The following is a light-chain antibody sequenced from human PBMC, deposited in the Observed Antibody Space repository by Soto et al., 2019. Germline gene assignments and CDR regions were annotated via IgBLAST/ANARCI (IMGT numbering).Light chain of an antibody. V-gene: IGKV3-20*01. CDR3: QQYGSSPPSWT. CDR1: QSVSSSY. CDR2: GAS. J-gene: IGKJ1*01. Sequence: EIVLTQSPGTLSLSPGERATLSCRASQSVSSSYLAWYQQKPGQAPRLLIYGASSRATGIPDRLSGSGSGTDFTLTISRLEPEDFAVYYCQQYGSSPPSWTFGKGTKVEIK.